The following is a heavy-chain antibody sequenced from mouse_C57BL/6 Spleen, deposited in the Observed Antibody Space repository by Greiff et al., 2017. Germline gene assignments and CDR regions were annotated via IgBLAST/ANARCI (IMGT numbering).Heavy chain of an antibody. CDR3: AYYYGTLYYFDY. V-gene: IGHV1-55*01. J-gene: IGHJ2*01. CDR1: GYTFTSYW. CDR2: IYPGSGST. D-gene: IGHD1-1*01. Sequence: QVQLQQPGAELVKPGASVKMSCKASGYTFTSYWKTWVKQRPGQGLEWIGDIYPGSGSTNYNEKFKSKATLTVDTSSSTAYMQLSSLTSEDSAVYYCAYYYGTLYYFDYWGQGTTLTVSS.